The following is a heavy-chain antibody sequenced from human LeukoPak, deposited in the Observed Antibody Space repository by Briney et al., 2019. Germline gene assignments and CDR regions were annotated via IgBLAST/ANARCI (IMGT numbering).Heavy chain of an antibody. CDR2: ISGSGGST. Sequence: PGGSLRLSCAASGFTFSSYAMSWVRQALGKGLEWVSAISGSGGSTYYADSVKGRFAISRDDSKNTVFLQMNSLRAEDTAMYYCATGYTKTSRRGDYWGQGTLVTVSS. D-gene: IGHD3-16*02. CDR3: ATGYTKTSRRGDY. V-gene: IGHV3-23*01. J-gene: IGHJ4*02. CDR1: GFTFSSYA.